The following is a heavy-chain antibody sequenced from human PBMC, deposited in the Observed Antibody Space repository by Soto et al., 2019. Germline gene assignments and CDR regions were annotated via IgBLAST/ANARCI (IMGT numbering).Heavy chain of an antibody. Sequence: QVQLQQWGAGLLKPSETLSLTCAVYGGSFRGYYWSWIRQPPGKGLEWIGEINHSGSTNYNPSLKSRVTISVDTSKNQFSLKLSSVTAADTAVYYYARERAVLLWFGVNWFDPWGQGTLVTVSS. CDR2: INHSGST. CDR1: GGSFRGYY. CDR3: ARERAVLLWFGVNWFDP. J-gene: IGHJ5*02. V-gene: IGHV4-34*01. D-gene: IGHD3-10*01.